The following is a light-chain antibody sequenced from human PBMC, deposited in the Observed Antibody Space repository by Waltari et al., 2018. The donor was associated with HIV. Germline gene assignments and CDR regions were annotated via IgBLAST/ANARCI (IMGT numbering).Light chain of an antibody. CDR1: RSNVASNT. CDR3: AAWDDNMNGWV. Sequence: QSVLTQQPSAPGTPGQRATLSCSGSRSNVASNTVNWYQQLPGTAPKLLIYSNNQRPSGIPDRFSGSKSGTSASLAISGLQSEDEADYYCAAWDDNMNGWVFGGGTKLTVL. J-gene: IGLJ3*02. CDR2: SNN. V-gene: IGLV1-44*01.